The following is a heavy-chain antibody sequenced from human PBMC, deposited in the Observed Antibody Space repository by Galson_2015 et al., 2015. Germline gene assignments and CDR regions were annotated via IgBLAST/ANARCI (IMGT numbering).Heavy chain of an antibody. J-gene: IGHJ3*02. Sequence: SLRLSCAASGFTFSSYAMHWVRQAPGKGLEWVAVISYDGSNKYYADSVKGRFTISRDNSKNTLYLQMNSLRAEDTAVYYCAKVGAGHYDSSGYFYAGDAFEIWGQGTMVTVSS. D-gene: IGHD3-22*01. CDR2: ISYDGSNK. CDR3: AKVGAGHYDSSGYFYAGDAFEI. CDR1: GFTFSSYA. V-gene: IGHV3-30-3*01.